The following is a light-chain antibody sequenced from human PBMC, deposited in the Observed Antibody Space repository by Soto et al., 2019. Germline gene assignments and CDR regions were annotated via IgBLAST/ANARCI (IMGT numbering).Light chain of an antibody. Sequence: EIVLTQSPAALSVSLGERVTLSCRASQSVRANLAWYQQRPGQSPRLLIYGISTRAPDTPDRFSGSGSATEFTLTISSLQSEDSAVYFCQQYHIWPPWTFGQGTKVEIK. CDR1: QSVRAN. CDR2: GIS. V-gene: IGKV3-15*01. J-gene: IGKJ1*01. CDR3: QQYHIWPPWT.